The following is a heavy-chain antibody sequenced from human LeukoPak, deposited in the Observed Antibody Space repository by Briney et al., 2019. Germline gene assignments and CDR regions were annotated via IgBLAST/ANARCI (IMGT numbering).Heavy chain of an antibody. CDR2: INPNSGGT. CDR3: ARDSSSWYGEGYFQH. CDR1: GYTFTGYY. J-gene: IGHJ1*01. V-gene: IGHV1-2*02. Sequence: ASVKVSCKASGYTFTGYYMHWVRQAPGQGLEWMGWINPNSGGTNYAQKFQGRVTMTRDTPISTAYMELSRLRSDDTAVYYCARDSSSWYGEGYFQHWGQGTLVTVSS. D-gene: IGHD6-13*01.